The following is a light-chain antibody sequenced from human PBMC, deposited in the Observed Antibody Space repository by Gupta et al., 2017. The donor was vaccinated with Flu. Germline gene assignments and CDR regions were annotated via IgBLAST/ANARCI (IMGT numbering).Light chain of an antibody. J-gene: IGLJ3*02. CDR3: QSFDISLTAWV. CDR1: SSSIGAGYD. CDR2: ANN. V-gene: IGLV1-40*01. Sequence: QSVLTQPPSVSGAPGQRVSIFCTGTSSSIGAGYDVHWYQQFPGTPPKLLIYANNNRPSGVPDRFSASKSGTSASLAIAGLQAEDEALYYCQSFDISLTAWVFGGGTRLTVL.